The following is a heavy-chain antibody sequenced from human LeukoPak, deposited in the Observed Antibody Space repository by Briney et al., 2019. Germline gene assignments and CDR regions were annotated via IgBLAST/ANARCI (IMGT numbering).Heavy chain of an antibody. J-gene: IGHJ4*02. V-gene: IGHV3-30*03. Sequence: GGSLRLSCAASGFIFSGYGMHWVRQAPGKGLEWVALISHDGANKFYTDSMKGRFTISRDDSKNTLSLQMNSLRAEDTAVYYCARERRPTVLYFDYWGQGTLVTVSS. CDR1: GFIFSGYG. CDR3: ARERRPTVLYFDY. CDR2: ISHDGANK. D-gene: IGHD4-17*01.